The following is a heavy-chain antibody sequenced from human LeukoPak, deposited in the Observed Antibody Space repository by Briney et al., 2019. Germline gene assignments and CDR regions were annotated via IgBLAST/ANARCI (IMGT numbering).Heavy chain of an antibody. CDR1: GFTFSSYA. D-gene: IGHD1-26*01. CDR3: AKAPLSSGSYGGFDY. J-gene: IGHJ4*02. V-gene: IGHV3-23*01. Sequence: GGSLRLSCAASGFTFSSYAMSWVRQALGKGLEWVSAISGSGGSTYYADSVKGRFTISRDNSKNTLYLQMNSLRAEDTAVYYCAKAPLSSGSYGGFDYWGQGTLVTVSS. CDR2: ISGSGGST.